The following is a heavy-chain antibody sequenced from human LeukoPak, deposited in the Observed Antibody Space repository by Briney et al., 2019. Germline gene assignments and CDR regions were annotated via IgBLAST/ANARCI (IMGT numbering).Heavy chain of an antibody. Sequence: PGGSLRLSCAASGFTFSSYTMSWVRQAPGKGLEWVSGISWNSGSIGYAESVKGRFTISRDNAKNSLYLQMNSLRAEDTALYYCATSSREGEDSSGWASFDYWGQGTLVTVSS. CDR2: ISWNSGSI. CDR1: GFTFSSYT. D-gene: IGHD6-19*01. CDR3: ATSSREGEDSSGWASFDY. V-gene: IGHV3-9*01. J-gene: IGHJ4*02.